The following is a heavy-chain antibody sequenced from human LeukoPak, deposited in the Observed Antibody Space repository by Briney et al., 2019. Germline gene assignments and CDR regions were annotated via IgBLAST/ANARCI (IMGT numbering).Heavy chain of an antibody. Sequence: GGSLRLSCAASGFTFSSYWMSWVRQAPGKGLEWVADIKQDGSEKYYVDSVKGRFTISRDNAKNSLYLQMNSLRAEDTAVYYCARETWGRYYSNEYYFDYWGQGTLVTVSS. D-gene: IGHD4-11*01. J-gene: IGHJ4*02. CDR1: GFTFSSYW. CDR2: IKQDGSEK. CDR3: ARETWGRYYSNEYYFDY. V-gene: IGHV3-7*01.